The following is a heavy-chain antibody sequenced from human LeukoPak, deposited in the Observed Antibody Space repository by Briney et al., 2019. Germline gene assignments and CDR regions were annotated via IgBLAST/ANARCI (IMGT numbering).Heavy chain of an antibody. D-gene: IGHD2-2*01. Sequence: RGSLRLSCAASGFTFSSYGMHWVRQAPGKGLEWVAVISYDGSNKYYADSVKGRFTISRDNSEDTAVYYCAKDPYCSSTSCPPYYYYGMDVWGQGTTVTVFS. V-gene: IGHV3-30*03. CDR2: ISYDGSNK. J-gene: IGHJ6*02. CDR1: GFTFSSYG. CDR3: YYYYGMDV.